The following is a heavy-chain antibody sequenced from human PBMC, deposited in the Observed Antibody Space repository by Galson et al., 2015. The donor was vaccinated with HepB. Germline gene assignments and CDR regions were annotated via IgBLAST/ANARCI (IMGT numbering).Heavy chain of an antibody. CDR1: GFTFTTYA. V-gene: IGHV3-23*01. CDR3: AKPSPYYYDSSGYPYYYGVDV. CDR2: ISGSATST. D-gene: IGHD3-22*01. Sequence: SLRLSCAASGFTFTTYAMSWVRQAPGKGLEWVSGISGSATSTYYADSVKGRFIIPRDNSKNTLYLQVNSLRAEDTAVYYCAKPSPYYYDSSGYPYYYGVDVWGQGTTVTVPS. J-gene: IGHJ6*02.